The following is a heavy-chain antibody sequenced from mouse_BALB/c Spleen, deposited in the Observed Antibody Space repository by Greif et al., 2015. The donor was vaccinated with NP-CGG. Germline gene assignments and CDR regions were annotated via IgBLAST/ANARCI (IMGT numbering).Heavy chain of an antibody. J-gene: IGHJ4*01. CDR2: IDPENGNT. CDR3: ARSHYGNYDYYAMDY. CDR1: GFNIKDYY. V-gene: IGHV14-1*02. D-gene: IGHD2-1*01. Sequence: EVKLVESGAELVRPGALVKLSCKASGFNIKDYYMHWVKQRPEQGLEWIGWIDPENGNTIYDPKFQGKASITADTSSNTAYLQLSSLTSEDTAVYYCARSHYGNYDYYAMDYWGQGTSVTVSS.